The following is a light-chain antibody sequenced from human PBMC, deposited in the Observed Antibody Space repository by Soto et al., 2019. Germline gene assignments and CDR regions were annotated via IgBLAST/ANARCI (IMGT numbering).Light chain of an antibody. CDR1: SSAVGSYEL. Sequence: QSALTQPASVSGSPGQSITISCTGSSSAVGSYELVSWYQCHPGKVPKLMIYEGSKRPSGVSDRFSGAKPGNTASLTVSGLQAEDEADYYCSSCTSNWDLIFGTGTKLTVL. J-gene: IGLJ1*01. V-gene: IGLV2-14*02. CDR2: EGS. CDR3: SSCTSNWDLI.